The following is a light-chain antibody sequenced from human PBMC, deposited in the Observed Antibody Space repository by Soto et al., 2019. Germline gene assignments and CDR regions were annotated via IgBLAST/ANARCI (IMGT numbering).Light chain of an antibody. CDR1: QGISSY. CDR3: QQYYSYPLT. J-gene: IGKJ4*01. CDR2: AAS. Sequence: AIRMTQSPSSLSASTGDRVTITCRASQGISSYLAWYQQKPGKAPKLLIYAASTLQSGVPSRFSGSGSGTDFTLTISCLQSEDFATYYCQQYYSYPLTIGRGTKVEIK. V-gene: IGKV1-8*01.